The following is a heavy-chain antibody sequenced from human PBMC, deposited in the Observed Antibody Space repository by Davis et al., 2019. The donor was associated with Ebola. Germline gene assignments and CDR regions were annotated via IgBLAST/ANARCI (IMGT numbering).Heavy chain of an antibody. D-gene: IGHD1-7*01. Sequence: ASVKVSCKASGYTFTSYGISWVRQAPGQGLEWMGWISAYNGNTNYAQKLQGRVTMTTDTSTSTAYMELRSLRSDDTAVYYCARDRGTTPGRYYYGMDVWGQGTTVTVSS. V-gene: IGHV1-18*01. CDR3: ARDRGTTPGRYYYGMDV. CDR2: ISAYNGNT. J-gene: IGHJ6*02. CDR1: GYTFTSYG.